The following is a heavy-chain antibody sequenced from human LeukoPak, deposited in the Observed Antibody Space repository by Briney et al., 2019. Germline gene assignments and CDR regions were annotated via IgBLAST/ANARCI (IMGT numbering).Heavy chain of an antibody. D-gene: IGHD3-22*01. CDR3: ARVSNYYDSSGYFDY. CDR1: GYTFTSYY. J-gene: IGHJ4*02. Sequence: GASVKVSCKASGYTFTSYYMHWVRQAPGQGLEWMGIINPSGGSTSYAQKFQGRVTMTRDTSTSTAYMELRSLRSDDTAVYYCARVSNYYDSSGYFDYWGQGTLVTVSS. V-gene: IGHV1-46*01. CDR2: INPSGGST.